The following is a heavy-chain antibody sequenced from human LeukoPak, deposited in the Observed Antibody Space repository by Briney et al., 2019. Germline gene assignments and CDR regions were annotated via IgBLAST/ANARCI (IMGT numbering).Heavy chain of an antibody. V-gene: IGHV4-34*01. D-gene: IGHD1-20*01. CDR2: INHSGST. J-gene: IGHJ4*02. CDR1: GGSFSGYY. CDR3: ASVTDFRLDY. Sequence: PSETLSLTCAVYGGSFSGYYWSWIRQPPGKGLEWIGEINHSGSTNYNPSLKSRVTISVDTSKNQFSLKLSSVTAADTAVYYCASVTDFRLDYWGQGTLVTVSS.